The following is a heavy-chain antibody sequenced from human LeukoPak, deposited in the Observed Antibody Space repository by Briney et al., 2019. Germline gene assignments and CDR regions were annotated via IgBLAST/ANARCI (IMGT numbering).Heavy chain of an antibody. CDR3: TAGTGRSDFDY. CDR2: IKRKGDDGTI. Sequence: GGSLRLSCAASGYTFSNAWMSWVRQAPGKGLEWVGRIKRKGDDGTIDYAAPVKGRLTISRDDSKNTLYLQMNSLKSEDTAVYYCTAGTGRSDFDYWGQGTLVTVSS. D-gene: IGHD3/OR15-3a*01. V-gene: IGHV3-15*01. CDR1: GYTFSNAW. J-gene: IGHJ4*02.